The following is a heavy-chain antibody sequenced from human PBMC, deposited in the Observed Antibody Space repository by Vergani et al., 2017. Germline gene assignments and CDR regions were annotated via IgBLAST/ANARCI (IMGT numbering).Heavy chain of an antibody. CDR1: GFTFSSYD. CDR2: IGTAGDT. Sequence: EVQLVESGGGLVQPGGSLRLSCAASGFTFSSYDMHWVRQATGKGLEWVSDIGTAGDTYYPGSVKGRFTISRENAKNSFYLQMNGLRAGDTAVYYCARRDSSSPALDYWGQGTLVTVSS. D-gene: IGHD6-6*01. J-gene: IGHJ4*02. V-gene: IGHV3-13*01. CDR3: ARRDSSSPALDY.